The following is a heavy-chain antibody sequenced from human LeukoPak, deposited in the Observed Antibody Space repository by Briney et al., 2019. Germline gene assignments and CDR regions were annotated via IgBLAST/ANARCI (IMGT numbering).Heavy chain of an antibody. Sequence: GGSLRLSCSASGSSFNTYAMHWVRQAPGQGLEYVSAITSIGGSTYYADSVKGRFTISRDNSKNTLYLQMSSLRPEDTAVYYCVKDDSYYYGSGSSNDWGQGTLVTVSS. CDR3: VKDDSYYYGSGSSND. J-gene: IGHJ4*02. CDR2: ITSIGGST. CDR1: GSSFNTYA. V-gene: IGHV3-64D*06. D-gene: IGHD3-10*01.